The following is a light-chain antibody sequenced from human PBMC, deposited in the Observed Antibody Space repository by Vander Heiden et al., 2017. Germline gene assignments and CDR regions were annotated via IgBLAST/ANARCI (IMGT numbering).Light chain of an antibody. CDR2: GKN. Sequence: SSELTQDPAVSVALGQTARITCQGDSLRSYYASWYQQKPGQAPVLVIYGKNNRPSWIPDRFSGSTSGNTASLTITGAQAEDDADYYCNSRDSSGNHYVFGTGTKVTV. V-gene: IGLV3-19*01. J-gene: IGLJ1*01. CDR3: NSRDSSGNHYV. CDR1: SLRSYY.